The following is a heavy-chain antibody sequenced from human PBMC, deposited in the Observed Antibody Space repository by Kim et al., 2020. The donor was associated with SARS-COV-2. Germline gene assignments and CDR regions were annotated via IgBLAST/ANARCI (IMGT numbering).Heavy chain of an antibody. J-gene: IGHJ6*02. CDR1: GDSIRDFY. CDR2: IYYSGST. Sequence: SETLSLMCSVSGDSIRDFYWSWIRQPPGKGLEWIGYIYYSGSTKYNPSLESRVTISLDASKKHFSLKLSPTTAADTAVYYCARDRVRTHPKVQLRKNYYYYGMDVWGHGTTVIVSS. V-gene: IGHV4-59*01. D-gene: IGHD1-7*01. CDR3: ARDRVRTHPKVQLRKNYYYYGMDV.